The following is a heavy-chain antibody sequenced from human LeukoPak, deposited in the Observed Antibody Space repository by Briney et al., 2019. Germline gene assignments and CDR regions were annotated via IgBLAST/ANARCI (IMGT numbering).Heavy chain of an antibody. D-gene: IGHD4-17*01. Sequence: SVKVSCKASGGTFSSYAISWVRQAPGQGLEWMGGIIPIFGTANYAQKFQGRVTITADESTSTAYMELSSLRSEDTAVYYCAHLPNGHDDYGDYRLAYYFDYWGQGTLVTVSS. CDR2: IIPIFGTA. CDR3: AHLPNGHDDYGDYRLAYYFDY. CDR1: GGTFSSYA. V-gene: IGHV1-69*13. J-gene: IGHJ4*02.